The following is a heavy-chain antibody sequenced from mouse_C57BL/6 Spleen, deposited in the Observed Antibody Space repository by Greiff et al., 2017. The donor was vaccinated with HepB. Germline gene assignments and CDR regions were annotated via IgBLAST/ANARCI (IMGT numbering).Heavy chain of an antibody. CDR1: GFTFSDAW. J-gene: IGHJ2*01. CDR2: IRNKANNHAT. Sequence: EVQLQESGGGLVQPGGSMKLSCAASGFTFSDAWMDWVRQSPEKGLEWVAEIRNKANNHATYYAESVKGRFTISRDDSKGSVYLQMNSLRAEDTGIYYCTRFYDYDLYYFDYWGQGTTLTVSS. CDR3: TRFYDYDLYYFDY. V-gene: IGHV6-6*01. D-gene: IGHD2-4*01.